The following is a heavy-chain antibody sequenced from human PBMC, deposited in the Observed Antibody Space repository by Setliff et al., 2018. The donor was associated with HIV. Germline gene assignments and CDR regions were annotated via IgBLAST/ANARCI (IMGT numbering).Heavy chain of an antibody. J-gene: IGHJ6*02. CDR1: GYTFTDYY. V-gene: IGHV1-69-2*01. Sequence: ASVKVSCKASGYTFTDYYMHWVRQAPGKGLEWMGRVDPKDGGAIYAEKFQGRVTISADTSTDTAYMELSSLRPEDTAVYYCARDCRVGWVFTYGMDVWGQGTLVTVSS. D-gene: IGHD6-13*01. CDR3: ARDCRVGWVFTYGMDV. CDR2: VDPKDGGA.